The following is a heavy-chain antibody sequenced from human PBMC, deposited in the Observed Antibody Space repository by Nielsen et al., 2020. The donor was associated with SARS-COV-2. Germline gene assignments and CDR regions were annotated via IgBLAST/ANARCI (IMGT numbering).Heavy chain of an antibody. CDR1: GYTFTGYY. J-gene: IGHJ5*02. D-gene: IGHD3-22*01. CDR3: ARWGKLNYYDFMARGDWFDP. V-gene: IGHV1-2*04. CDR2: INPNSGGT. Sequence: ASVKVSCKASGYTFTGYYMHWVRQAPGQGLEWMGWINPNSGGTNYAQKFQGWVTMTRDTSISTAYMELSRLRSDDTAVYYCARWGKLNYYDFMARGDWFDPWGQGTLVTVSS.